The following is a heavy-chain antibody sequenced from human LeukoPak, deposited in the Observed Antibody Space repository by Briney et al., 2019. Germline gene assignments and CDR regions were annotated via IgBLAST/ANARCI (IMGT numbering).Heavy chain of an antibody. J-gene: IGHJ6*02. CDR1: GFTFSSYG. D-gene: IGHD6-19*01. CDR2: ISYDGGNK. CDR3: AKLGDSSGWYSYYYYGMDV. Sequence: PGGSLRLSCAASGFTFSSYGMHWVRQAPGKGLEWVAVISYDGGNKYYADSVKGRFTISRDNSKNTLYLQMNSLRAEDTAVYYCAKLGDSSGWYSYYYYGMDVWGQGTTVTVSS. V-gene: IGHV3-30*18.